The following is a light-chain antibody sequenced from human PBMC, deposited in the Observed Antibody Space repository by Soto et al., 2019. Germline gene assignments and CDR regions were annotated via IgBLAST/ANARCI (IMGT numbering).Light chain of an antibody. J-gene: IGKJ2*01. CDR1: QSVRSN. CDR3: QQRNSTPYT. V-gene: IGKV3-15*01. CDR2: AAS. Sequence: EIVMTQSPSTLSVSLGERATVSCRASQSVRSNLAWLQQKPGQAPRRLIYAASTRDTGVPSRFSGSGSGTDFTLTISSLQSEDFAVYYCQQRNSTPYTFGQGTKLEIK.